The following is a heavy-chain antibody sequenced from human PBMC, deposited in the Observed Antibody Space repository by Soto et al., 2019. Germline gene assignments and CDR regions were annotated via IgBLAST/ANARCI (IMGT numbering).Heavy chain of an antibody. V-gene: IGHV1-69*01. CDR2: IIPIFGTA. CDR3: ARVRGLPGSYCYYGMDV. J-gene: IGHJ6*02. Sequence: QVQLVQSGAEVKKPGSSVKVSCKASGGTFSSYAISWVRQAPGQGLEWMGGIIPIFGTANYAQKFQGRVTITADESTSTAYMELSSLRSEDTAVYYCARVRGLPGSYCYYGMDVWGQGTTVTVSS. CDR1: GGTFSSYA.